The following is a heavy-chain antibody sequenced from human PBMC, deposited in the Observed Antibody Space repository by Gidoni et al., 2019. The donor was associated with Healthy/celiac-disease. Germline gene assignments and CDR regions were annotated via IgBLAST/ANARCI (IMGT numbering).Heavy chain of an antibody. J-gene: IGHJ4*02. V-gene: IGHV3-30*18. CDR1: GFTFRSYG. D-gene: IGHD3-22*01. CDR3: AKEMYYYDSSGPDY. Sequence: QVQLVESGGGVVQPGRSLRLSCAASGFTFRSYGMHWVRQAPGKGLEWVAVLSYDGSNKYYADAVKGRFTISRDNSKNTLYLQMNSLRAEDTAVYYCAKEMYYYDSSGPDYWGQGTLVTVSS. CDR2: LSYDGSNK.